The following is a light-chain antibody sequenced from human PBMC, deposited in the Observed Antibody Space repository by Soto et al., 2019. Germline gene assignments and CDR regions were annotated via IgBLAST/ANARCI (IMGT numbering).Light chain of an antibody. Sequence: EIVMTQSPATLSVSPCERATLSCRASQRVGSNLAWYQQKPGQAPRLLIFGASTRATGIPARFSGSGSGTEFTLTISSLPAEDFAVYCCPQYNHGRYSYGQGTKLEIK. CDR3: PQYNHGRYS. V-gene: IGKV3-15*01. CDR1: QRVGSN. CDR2: GAS. J-gene: IGKJ2*01.